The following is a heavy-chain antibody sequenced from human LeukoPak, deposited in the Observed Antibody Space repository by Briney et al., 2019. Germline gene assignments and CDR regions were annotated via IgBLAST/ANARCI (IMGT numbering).Heavy chain of an antibody. CDR1: GFTFSSYE. Sequence: GGSLRLSCAASGFTFSSYEMNWVRQAPGKGLEWVSYISSSGSTIYYADSVKGRFTISRDNAKNSLYLQMNSLRAEDTAVYYCARSWWELPFDYWGQGTLVTVSS. D-gene: IGHD1-26*01. CDR3: ARSWWELPFDY. V-gene: IGHV3-48*03. CDR2: ISSSGSTI. J-gene: IGHJ4*02.